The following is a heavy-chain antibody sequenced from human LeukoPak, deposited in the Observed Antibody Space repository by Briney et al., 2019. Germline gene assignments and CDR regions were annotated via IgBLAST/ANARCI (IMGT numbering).Heavy chain of an antibody. CDR1: GGSFSGYY. CDR3: ARRERVVITTNYYFDY. J-gene: IGHJ4*02. CDR2: INHSGST. Sequence: SKTLSLTCAVYGGSFSGYYWSWIRQPPGKGLEWIGEINHSGSTNYNPSLKSRVTISVDTSKNQFSLKLSSVTAADTAVYYCARRERVVITTNYYFDYWGQGTLVTVSS. D-gene: IGHD3-22*01. V-gene: IGHV4-34*01.